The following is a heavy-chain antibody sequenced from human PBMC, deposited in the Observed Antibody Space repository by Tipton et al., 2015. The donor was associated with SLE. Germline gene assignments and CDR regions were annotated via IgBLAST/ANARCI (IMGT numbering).Heavy chain of an antibody. D-gene: IGHD4-17*01. V-gene: IGHV3-23*03. CDR3: ARGTPDYGDYVDLRYHYYHDMDV. CDR2: IIYSAGST. Sequence: GSLRLSCAASGFSFSSYAMSWVRQAPGKGLEWVAIIYSAGSTNSADTLKGRFTISRDNSKNTLYLQMNTLRVEDTAVYYCARGTPDYGDYVDLRYHYYHDMDVWGQGTTVTVSS. CDR1: GFSFSSYA. J-gene: IGHJ6*02.